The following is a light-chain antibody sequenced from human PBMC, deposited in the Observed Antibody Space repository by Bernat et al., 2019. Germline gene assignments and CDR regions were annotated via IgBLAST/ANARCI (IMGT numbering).Light chain of an antibody. J-gene: IGKJ2*01. Sequence: EIVMTQSPATLSVSPGERATLSCRASQSVSSNLAWYQQKPGQAPRLLIYGASTRATGIPARFSGSGSGTEFTLTISSLQSEDFAVYYCQQYNNLPGDTFGQGTKLEIK. CDR1: QSVSSN. V-gene: IGKV3-15*01. CDR2: GAS. CDR3: QQYNNLPGDT.